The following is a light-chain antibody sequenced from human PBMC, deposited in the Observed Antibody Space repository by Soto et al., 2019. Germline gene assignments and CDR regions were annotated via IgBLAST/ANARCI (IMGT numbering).Light chain of an antibody. CDR3: HQYGSSPQT. Sequence: WPQSRATLSVSPGGRATLSCRASQSISDTLAWYQQKGGQAPRLLIYAASTRATGIPDRFSGGGSGTEFTLTISRLEPEDCAVYYCHQYGSSPQTFGQGTKVDNK. CDR1: QSISDT. CDR2: AAS. J-gene: IGKJ1*01. V-gene: IGKV3-20*01.